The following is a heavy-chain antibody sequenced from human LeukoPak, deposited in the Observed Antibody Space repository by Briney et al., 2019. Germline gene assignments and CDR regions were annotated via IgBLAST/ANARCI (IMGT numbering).Heavy chain of an antibody. Sequence: GGSLRLSCAASGFTFSSYDMHWVRQATGKGLEWVSAIGTAGDTYYPGSVKGRFTISRENAKNSLYLQMNSLRAGDTAVYYCARGRVTMVRGVISWYFDYWGQGTLVTVSS. J-gene: IGHJ4*02. CDR3: ARGRVTMVRGVISWYFDY. V-gene: IGHV3-13*01. CDR2: IGTAGDT. D-gene: IGHD3-10*01. CDR1: GFTFSSYD.